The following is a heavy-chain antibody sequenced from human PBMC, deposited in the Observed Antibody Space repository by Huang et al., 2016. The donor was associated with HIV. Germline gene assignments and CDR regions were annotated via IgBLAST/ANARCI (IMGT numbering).Heavy chain of an antibody. CDR2: VNPSGGGA. V-gene: IGHV1-46*03. CDR1: GFSILIYY. CDR3: AREGITPSGTEVSGFDF. D-gene: IGHD6-13*01. Sequence: QVQLVQSGAEVKKPGASVTISCKASGFSILIYYIHWVRQAPGQGLEWMGIVNPSGGGADDAKKCKGRVTMTRDTSTRTLYMELSSLRSEDTAVYYCAREGITPSGTEVSGFDFWGQGTPVSVSS. J-gene: IGHJ5*01.